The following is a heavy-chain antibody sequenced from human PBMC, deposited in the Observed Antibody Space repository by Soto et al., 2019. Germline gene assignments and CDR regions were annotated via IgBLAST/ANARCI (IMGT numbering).Heavy chain of an antibody. J-gene: IGHJ6*02. D-gene: IGHD2-2*01. Sequence: SVKVSCKASGFTFTSSAVQWVRQARGQRLEWKGWIVVGSGNTNYAQKFQERVTITRDMSTSTAYMELSSLRSEDTAVYYCAADCSSTSCYGSGWGGMDVWGQGTTVTVSS. V-gene: IGHV1-58*01. CDR2: IVVGSGNT. CDR3: AADCSSTSCYGSGWGGMDV. CDR1: GFTFTSSA.